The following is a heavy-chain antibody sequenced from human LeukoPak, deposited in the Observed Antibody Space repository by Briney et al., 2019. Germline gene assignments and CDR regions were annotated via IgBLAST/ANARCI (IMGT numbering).Heavy chain of an antibody. Sequence: PGRSLRLSCAASGSTFSTDAMHWVRQAPGKGLEWVSSISSSSSYIYYTDSVKGRFTLSRDNAKKSPYLQMNSLRAEDTAVYYCARAPHPYCSGGNCIYFDYWGQGTLVTVSS. D-gene: IGHD2-15*01. CDR3: ARAPHPYCSGGNCIYFDY. J-gene: IGHJ4*02. CDR1: GSTFSTDA. V-gene: IGHV3-21*01. CDR2: ISSSSSYI.